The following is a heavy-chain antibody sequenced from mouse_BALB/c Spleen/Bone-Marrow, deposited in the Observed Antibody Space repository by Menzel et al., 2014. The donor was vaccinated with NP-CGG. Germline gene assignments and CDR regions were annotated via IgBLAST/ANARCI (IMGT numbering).Heavy chain of an antibody. Sequence: VKLVESGPGLVQPSQSLSITCTVSGFSLTSYGLHWVRQSPGKGLEWLGVICSGGSTDYNAAFISRLSISKDNSKSXVFFKMNSLQANDTAIYYCARNYDYDFDYWGQGTTLTVSS. D-gene: IGHD2-4*01. V-gene: IGHV2-2*02. CDR2: ICSGGST. CDR3: ARNYDYDFDY. CDR1: GFSLTSYG. J-gene: IGHJ2*01.